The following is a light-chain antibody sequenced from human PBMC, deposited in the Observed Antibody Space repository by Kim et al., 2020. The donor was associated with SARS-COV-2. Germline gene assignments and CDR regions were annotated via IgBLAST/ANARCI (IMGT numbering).Light chain of an antibody. CDR2: AAS. V-gene: IGKV3-15*01. Sequence: MVTQSPDTLSVSPGERAILSCRASQSVTTRLAWYQQKPGQTPRLLIYAASTRATGIPARFSGSGSGTDFTLTIDSLQSEDVAIYYCQQYNDWWTFGPGTRVEIK. J-gene: IGKJ1*01. CDR1: QSVTTR. CDR3: QQYNDWWT.